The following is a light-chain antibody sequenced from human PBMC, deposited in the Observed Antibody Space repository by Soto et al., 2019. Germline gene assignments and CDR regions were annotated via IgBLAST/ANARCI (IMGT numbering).Light chain of an antibody. Sequence: EIVWTHSPATLSFSPGERSTLSCRASQSVSIHLAWFQQRPGQAPRLLIYDASNRATGIPARFSGSGSGTDFTLTISNLEPEDFAVYYCQHRRNWPTFGQGTRLEIK. CDR3: QHRRNWPT. J-gene: IGKJ5*01. V-gene: IGKV3-11*01. CDR2: DAS. CDR1: QSVSIH.